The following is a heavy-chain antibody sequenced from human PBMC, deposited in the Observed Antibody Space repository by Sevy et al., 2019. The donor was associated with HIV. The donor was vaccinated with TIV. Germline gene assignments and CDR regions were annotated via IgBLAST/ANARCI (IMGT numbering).Heavy chain of an antibody. D-gene: IGHD2-21*01. CDR2: INQDGSET. V-gene: IGHV3-7*03. CDR3: ARKRPAYFDY. CDR1: GFTFSFYW. Sequence: GGSLRLSCAVSGFTFSFYWMTWVRQAPGKGLEWVANINQDGSETYYVDSVKGRFTIYRDNAKNSLYLQMDSLRAEDTAVYYCARKRPAYFDYWGQGTLVTVSS. J-gene: IGHJ4*02.